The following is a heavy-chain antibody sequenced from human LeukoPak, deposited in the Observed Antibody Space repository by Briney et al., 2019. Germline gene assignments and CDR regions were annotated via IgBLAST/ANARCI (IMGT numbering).Heavy chain of an antibody. CDR1: GFTFSSYR. V-gene: IGHV3-74*01. J-gene: IGHJ6*03. CDR3: ARRPNYYYYMDV. CDR2: INSDGSST. Sequence: PGGSLRLSCAASGFTFSSYRMHWVRQAPGKGLVWVSRINSDGSSTSYADSVKGRFTISRDNAKNTLYLQMNSLRAEDTAVYYCARRPNYYYYMDVWGKGTTVTVSS.